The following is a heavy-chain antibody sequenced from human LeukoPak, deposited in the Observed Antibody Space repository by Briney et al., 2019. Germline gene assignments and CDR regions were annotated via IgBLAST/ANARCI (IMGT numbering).Heavy chain of an antibody. Sequence: SQTLSLTCAISGDSVSSNSAAWNWIRQSPSRGLEWLGRTYYSSKWYNDYAVSVKRRITINPDTSKNQFSLKLSSVTAADTAVYYCARGQTIVGATGDFWGQGTLVTVSS. V-gene: IGHV6-1*01. D-gene: IGHD1-26*01. J-gene: IGHJ4*02. CDR1: GDSVSSNSAA. CDR2: TYYSSKWYN. CDR3: ARGQTIVGATGDF.